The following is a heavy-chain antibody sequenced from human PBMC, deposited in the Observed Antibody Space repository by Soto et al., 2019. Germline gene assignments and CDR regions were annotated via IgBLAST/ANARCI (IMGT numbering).Heavy chain of an antibody. V-gene: IGHV3-11*01. CDR1: GFTFSDYY. D-gene: IGHD5-18*01. Sequence: GGCLRLSCAAAGFTFSDYYMSWIRQAPGKGLEWVSYISSSGSTIYYADSVKGRFTISRDNAKNSLYLQMNSLRAEDTAVYYCARDRLLGLVDPWGQGTLVTVSS. J-gene: IGHJ5*02. CDR2: ISSSGSTI. CDR3: ARDRLLGLVDP.